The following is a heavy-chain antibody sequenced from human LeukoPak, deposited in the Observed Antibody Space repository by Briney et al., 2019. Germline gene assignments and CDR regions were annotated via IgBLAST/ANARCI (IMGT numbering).Heavy chain of an antibody. CDR1: GYSISSGYY. Sequence: SETLSLTXAVSGYSISSGYYCGWSRPPPGKGLEWIGSIYHSGSTYYNPSLKSRVTISVDTSKNHFSLKLSTVTAADTAVYYCARPSIGLPAAFFDYWGQGTLVTVSS. CDR2: IYHSGST. V-gene: IGHV4-38-2*01. D-gene: IGHD2-2*01. J-gene: IGHJ4*02. CDR3: ARPSIGLPAAFFDY.